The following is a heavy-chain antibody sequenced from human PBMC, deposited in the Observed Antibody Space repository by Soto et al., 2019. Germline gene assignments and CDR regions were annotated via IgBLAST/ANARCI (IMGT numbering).Heavy chain of an antibody. D-gene: IGHD3-3*01. CDR2: INPATGAA. CDR3: ANGGGVGVAGSAAFDM. CDR1: GYPVTAYY. V-gene: IGHV1-2*02. J-gene: IGHJ3*02. Sequence: QLHLVQSGAVVKKPGASVTVSCSASGYPVTAYYMHWVRQAPGRGLEWMGGINPATGAAKYTQTFQGRVTMTRDTSTGTVFMELGGLPSEDTAVFSGANGGGVGVAGSAAFDMWGQGTLVTVSS.